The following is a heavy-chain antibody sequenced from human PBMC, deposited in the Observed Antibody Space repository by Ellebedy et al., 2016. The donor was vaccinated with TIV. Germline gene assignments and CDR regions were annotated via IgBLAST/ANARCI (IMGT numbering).Heavy chain of an antibody. Sequence: PGGSLRLSCAASGFTFSSYAMHWVRQAPGKGLEWVALISYDGSNKYYADSVKGRFTISGDNSKNTLYLQMNSLRAEDTAVYYCARDRISASGIFDYWGQGTLVTVSS. CDR1: GFTFSSYA. CDR3: ARDRISASGIFDY. J-gene: IGHJ4*02. CDR2: ISYDGSNK. D-gene: IGHD6-13*01. V-gene: IGHV3-30-3*01.